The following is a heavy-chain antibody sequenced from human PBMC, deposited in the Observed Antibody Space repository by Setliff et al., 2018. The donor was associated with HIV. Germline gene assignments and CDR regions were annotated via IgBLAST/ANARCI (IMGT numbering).Heavy chain of an antibody. CDR2: INPSGGST. D-gene: IGHD1-1*01. CDR3: ARGLSARDGIRYYYYGMDV. J-gene: IGHJ6*02. Sequence: ASVKVSCKASGYTFTSYYMHWVRQAPGQGLEWMGIINPSGGSTNYAQKFQGRVTITTDESTNTGYMELSSLRSEDTAVYYCARGLSARDGIRYYYYGMDVWGQGTTVTVSS. CDR1: GYTFTSYY. V-gene: IGHV1-46*01.